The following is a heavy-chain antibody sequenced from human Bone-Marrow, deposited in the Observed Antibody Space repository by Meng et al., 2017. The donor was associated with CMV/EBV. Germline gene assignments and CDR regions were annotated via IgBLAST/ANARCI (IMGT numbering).Heavy chain of an antibody. D-gene: IGHD3-10*01. CDR2: IYYSGST. CDR3: EGFGELNI. J-gene: IGHJ4*02. CDR1: GGSISSYY. Sequence: GSLRLSCTVSGGSISSYYWSWIRQPPGKGLEWIGYIYYSGSTNYNPSLKSPITISRDNAKNSLYLQMNSLRAEDTAVYYCEGFGELNIWGQGTLVTVSS. V-gene: IGHV4-59*03.